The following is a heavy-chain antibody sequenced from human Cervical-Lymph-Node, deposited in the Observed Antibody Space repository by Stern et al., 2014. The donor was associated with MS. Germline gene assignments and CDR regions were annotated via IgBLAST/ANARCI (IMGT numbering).Heavy chain of an antibody. J-gene: IGHJ6*02. D-gene: IGHD3-10*01. Sequence: QVQLVQSGAEVKKPGSSVRVSCKASGGTFSSHAISWVRQAPGQGLEWMGGIIPLFGPATYAQKFQGRVTITADDSRSTAYMEVSSLRSEDTAVYYCASSVGELTPEAVWGQGTTVTVFS. CDR2: IIPLFGPA. CDR3: ASSVGELTPEAV. V-gene: IGHV1-69*01. CDR1: GGTFSSHA.